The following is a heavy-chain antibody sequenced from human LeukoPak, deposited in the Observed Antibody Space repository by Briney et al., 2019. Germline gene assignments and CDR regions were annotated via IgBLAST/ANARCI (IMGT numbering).Heavy chain of an antibody. CDR1: RFTFSNYC. CDR2: INQDGSNK. J-gene: IGHJ4*02. D-gene: IGHD6-13*01. Sequence: AGSLRLSCAASRFTFSNYCMNWFRQAPGKGLEWGANINQDGSNKNYKDSVKGRITISTDTAKNSLYLRMTSLAAADTAVYYGATDRDSSRQKLFDYWGQGTLVTVSS. V-gene: IGHV3-7*01. CDR3: ATDRDSSRQKLFDY.